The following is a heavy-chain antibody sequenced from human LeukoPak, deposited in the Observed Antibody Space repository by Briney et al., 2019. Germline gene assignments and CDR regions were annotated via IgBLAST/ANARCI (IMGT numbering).Heavy chain of an antibody. CDR3: AKEPAYSGSYFGCFDY. CDR2: ISYDGSNK. J-gene: IGHJ4*02. CDR1: GFTFSSYG. V-gene: IGHV3-30*18. Sequence: PGRSLRLSCAASGFTFSSYGMHWVRQAPGKGLEWVAVISYDGSNKYYADSVKGRFTISRDNSKNTLYLQMNSLRAEDTAVYYCAKEPAYSGSYFGCFDYWGQGTLVTVSS. D-gene: IGHD1-26*01.